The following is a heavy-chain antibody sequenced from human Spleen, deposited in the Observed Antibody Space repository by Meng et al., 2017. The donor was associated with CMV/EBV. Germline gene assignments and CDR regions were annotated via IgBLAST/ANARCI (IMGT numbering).Heavy chain of an antibody. CDR2: ILPIFGTA. D-gene: IGHD3-3*01. V-gene: IGHV1-69*05. J-gene: IGHJ4*02. Sequence: SVKVSCKASGGTFSTYAINWVRQAPGQGLEWMGGILPIFGTANYPQKFQGRVTITTDESTTTAYLEVSSLRSEDTAVYYCARVYCTIAEGAVLRFLEYDYWGQGTLVTVSS. CDR3: ARVYCTIAEGAVLRFLEYDY. CDR1: GGTFSTYA.